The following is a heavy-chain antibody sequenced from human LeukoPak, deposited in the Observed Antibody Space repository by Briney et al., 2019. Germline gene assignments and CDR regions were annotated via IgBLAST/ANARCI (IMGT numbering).Heavy chain of an antibody. J-gene: IGHJ3*02. CDR1: GGSISSGDYY. Sequence: PSQTLSLTCTVSGGSISSGDYYWSWIRQPPGKGLEWIGYIYYSGSTYYNPSLKSRVTISVDTSKNQFSLKLSSVTAADTAVYYCAREGWPFGAFDIWGQGTMVTVFS. D-gene: IGHD3-16*01. CDR3: AREGWPFGAFDI. CDR2: IYYSGST. V-gene: IGHV4-30-4*08.